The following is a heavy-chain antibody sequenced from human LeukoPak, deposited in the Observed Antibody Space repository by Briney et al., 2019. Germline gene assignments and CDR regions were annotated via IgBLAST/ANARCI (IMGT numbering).Heavy chain of an antibody. CDR2: IIPIFGIA. V-gene: IGHV1-69*04. CDR3: ARTDIVVVPAATGDYYYGMDV. CDR1: GGTFSSYA. J-gene: IGHJ6*02. Sequence: WASVKVSCKASGGTFSSYAISWVRQAPGQGLEWMGRIIPIFGIANYAQKFQGRVTITADKSTSTAYMELSSLRSGDTAVYYCARTDIVVVPAATGDYYYGMDVWGQGTTVTVSS. D-gene: IGHD2-2*01.